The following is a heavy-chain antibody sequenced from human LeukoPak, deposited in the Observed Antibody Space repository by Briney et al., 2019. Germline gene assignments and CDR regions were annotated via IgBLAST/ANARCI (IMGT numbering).Heavy chain of an antibody. V-gene: IGHV4-31*03. CDR2: IYYSGST. J-gene: IGHJ5*02. CDR1: GGSISSGGYY. Sequence: SETLSLTCTVSGGSISSGGYYWSWIRQHPGKGLEWIGYIYYSGSTNYNPSLKSRVTISVDTSKNQFSLKLSSVTAADTAVYYCARIQLGYCSSASCYNLPGVRFDPWGQGTLVTVSS. D-gene: IGHD2-2*02. CDR3: ARIQLGYCSSASCYNLPGVRFDP.